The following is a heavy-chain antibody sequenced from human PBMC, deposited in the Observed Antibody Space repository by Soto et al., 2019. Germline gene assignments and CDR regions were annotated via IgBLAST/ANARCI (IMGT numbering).Heavy chain of an antibody. J-gene: IGHJ3*02. CDR1: GFTFSSYS. CDR2: ISSSSSYI. CDR3: ARDRNPTLTGDDAFDI. D-gene: IGHD7-27*01. Sequence: GGSLRLSCAASGFTFSSYSMNWVRQAPGKGLEWVSSISSSSSYIYYADSVKGRFTISRDNAKNSLYLQMNSLRAEDTAVYYCARDRNPTLTGDDAFDIWGQGTMVTVSS. V-gene: IGHV3-21*01.